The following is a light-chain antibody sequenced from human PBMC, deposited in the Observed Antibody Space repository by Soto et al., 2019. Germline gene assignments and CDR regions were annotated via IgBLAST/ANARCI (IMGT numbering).Light chain of an antibody. Sequence: QSVLTQPASVSGSPGQSITISCTGTSSDVGGYNYVSWFQQHPGKAPKLKIYEVSNRPSGVSNRFSGSKSGYTASLTISELQAEDEAYYYCTSFTSSSTWVFSEGTKLTVL. V-gene: IGLV2-14*03. CDR1: SSDVGGYNY. CDR2: EVS. J-gene: IGLJ3*02. CDR3: TSFTSSSTWV.